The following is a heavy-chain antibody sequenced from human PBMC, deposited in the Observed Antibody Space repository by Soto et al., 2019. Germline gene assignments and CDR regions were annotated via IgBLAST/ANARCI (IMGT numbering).Heavy chain of an antibody. D-gene: IGHD1-7*01. J-gene: IGHJ4*02. CDR1: GFTFSSYG. CDR3: AKDRRAGGNYGFYSDF. Sequence: EVQLLESGGGLVQPGGSLRLSCAASGFTFSSYGMTWVRQAPGKGLEWVSFSSATGAGTYYADSVKGRFTLSRANSKNTLYLQMTSLRADDTAVYYCAKDRRAGGNYGFYSDFWGQGALVIVSS. V-gene: IGHV3-23*01. CDR2: SSATGAGT.